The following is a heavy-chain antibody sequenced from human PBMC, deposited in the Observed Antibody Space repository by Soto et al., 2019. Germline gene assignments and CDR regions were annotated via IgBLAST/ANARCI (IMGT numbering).Heavy chain of an antibody. Sequence: QVQLVESGGGVVQPGRSLRLSCAASGFTFSSYGMHWVRQDPGKGLEWVAVISYDGSNKYYADSVKGRFTISRDNSKNTLYLQMNSLRAEDTAVYYCAQDTIAVAPTFNYGGQGTLVTVSS. CDR3: AQDTIAVAPTFNY. V-gene: IGHV3-30*18. CDR1: GFTFSSYG. CDR2: ISYDGSNK. D-gene: IGHD6-19*01. J-gene: IGHJ4*02.